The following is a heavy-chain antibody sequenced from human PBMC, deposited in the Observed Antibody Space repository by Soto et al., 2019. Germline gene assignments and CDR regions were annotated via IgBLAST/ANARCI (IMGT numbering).Heavy chain of an antibody. J-gene: IGHJ6*02. D-gene: IGHD6-19*01. CDR1: GFTFSTYG. V-gene: IGHV3-33*01. Sequence: GSLRLSCAASGFTFSTYGMHWVRQAPGKGLEWVAVIWYDGSNKYYADSVQGRFTISRDNSKNTLYLQMNSLRAEDTAVYYCARGTAVAGTGYYYGMDVWGQGTPVTVSS. CDR3: ARGTAVAGTGYYYGMDV. CDR2: IWYDGSNK.